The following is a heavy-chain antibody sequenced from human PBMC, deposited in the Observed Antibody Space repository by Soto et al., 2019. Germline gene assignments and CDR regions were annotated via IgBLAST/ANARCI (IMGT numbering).Heavy chain of an antibody. V-gene: IGHV1-69*13. J-gene: IGHJ6*02. CDR2: IIPIFGTA. D-gene: IGHD5-18*01. CDR3: ALRGYSYARYYYYGMDA. Sequence: SVKVSCKASGGTFSSYAISWVRQAPGQGLEWMGGIIPIFGTANYAQKFQGRVTITADESTSTAYMELSSLRSEDTAVYYCALRGYSYARYYYYGMDAWGQGTTVTVSS. CDR1: GGTFSSYA.